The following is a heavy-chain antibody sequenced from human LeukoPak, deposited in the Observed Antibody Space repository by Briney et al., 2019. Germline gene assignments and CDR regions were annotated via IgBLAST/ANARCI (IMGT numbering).Heavy chain of an antibody. J-gene: IGHJ5*02. V-gene: IGHV4-4*09. CDR1: GGSISSYH. CDR2: IYTSGST. CDR3: ARRRYYYDSSGYSYSWFDP. Sequence: SETLSLTCSVSGGSISSYHWNWIRQPPGKGLEWIGYIYTSGSTNYNPSLTSRVTISVDMSKNQFSLKLSSVTAADTAVYYCARRRYYYDSSGYSYSWFDPWGQGTLVTVSS. D-gene: IGHD3-22*01.